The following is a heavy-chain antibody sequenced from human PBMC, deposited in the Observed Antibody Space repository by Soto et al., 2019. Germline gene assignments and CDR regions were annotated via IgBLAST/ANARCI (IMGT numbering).Heavy chain of an antibody. Sequence: PGGSLRLSCVASGFTFSAFGMHWVRRAPGEGLEWVAAIWFDGRSHYYGDSVKGRFTISRDRSKDTLYLEMNSLTVEDTAIYYCARDVAVGATDTCPDYHAMDVWGQGTTGTVSS. V-gene: IGHV3-33*01. D-gene: IGHD2-15*01. J-gene: IGHJ6*02. CDR1: GFTFSAFG. CDR3: ARDVAVGATDTCPDYHAMDV. CDR2: IWFDGRSH.